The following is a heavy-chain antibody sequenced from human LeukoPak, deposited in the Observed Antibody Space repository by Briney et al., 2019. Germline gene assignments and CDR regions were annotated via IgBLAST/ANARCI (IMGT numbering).Heavy chain of an antibody. Sequence: GGSLRLSCAASGFTFSSYAMSWVRQAPGKGLEWVSYISSSSTTIYYADSAKGRFTISRDNAKNSLYLQMNSLRAEDTAVYYCARSSTIFGVIWGQGTLVTVSS. CDR1: GFTFSSYA. D-gene: IGHD3-3*01. J-gene: IGHJ4*02. CDR2: ISSSSTTI. CDR3: ARSSTIFGVI. V-gene: IGHV3-48*01.